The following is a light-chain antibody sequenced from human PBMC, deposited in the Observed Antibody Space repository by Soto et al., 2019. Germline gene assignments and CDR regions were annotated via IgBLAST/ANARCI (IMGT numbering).Light chain of an antibody. J-gene: IGLJ3*02. Sequence: LTQPPSVSVAPGKTARITCGGNNIGSKSVHWYQQKPGQAPRLVISYDNDRPSGIPERFSGSDSGNTATLTISRVEVGDEADYYCQVWDSSSDHVVFGGGTQLTVL. CDR3: QVWDSSSDHVV. V-gene: IGLV3-21*04. CDR1: NIGSKS. CDR2: YDN.